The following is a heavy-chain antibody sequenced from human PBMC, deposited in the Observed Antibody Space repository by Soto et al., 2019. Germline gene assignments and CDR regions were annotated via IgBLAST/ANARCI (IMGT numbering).Heavy chain of an antibody. J-gene: IGHJ5*02. CDR3: ARWNYYDSSGYYRVANWFDP. V-gene: IGHV4-30-4*01. CDR2: IYYSGST. CDR1: GGSISSGDYY. Sequence: SETLSLTCTVSGGSISSGDYYWSWIRQPPGKGLEWIGYIYYSGSTYYNPSLKSRVTISVDTSKNQFSLKLSSVTAADTAVYYCARWNYYDSSGYYRVANWFDPWGQGTLVTVSS. D-gene: IGHD3-22*01.